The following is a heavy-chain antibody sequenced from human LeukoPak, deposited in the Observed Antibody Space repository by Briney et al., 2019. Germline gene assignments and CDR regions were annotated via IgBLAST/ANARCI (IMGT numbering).Heavy chain of an antibody. V-gene: IGHV3-53*01. D-gene: IGHD6-19*01. CDR1: GFTVSSNY. CDR2: IYSGGST. Sequence: PGGSLRLSCAASGFTVSSNYMSWVRQAPGKGLEWVSVIYSGGSTYYADSVKGRFTISRDNSKNTLYLQMNSLRAEDTAVYYCARVFSGFYYFDYWGQGTLVTVS. CDR3: ARVFSGFYYFDY. J-gene: IGHJ4*02.